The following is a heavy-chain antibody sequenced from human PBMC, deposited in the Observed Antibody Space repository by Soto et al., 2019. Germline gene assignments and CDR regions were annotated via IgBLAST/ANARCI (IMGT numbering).Heavy chain of an antibody. CDR1: GFTFNTYA. J-gene: IGHJ6*02. D-gene: IGHD3-9*01. CDR3: ARPGSGYDVLTGQYFYYFHAVDV. CDR2: ISYDARNT. V-gene: IGHV3-30*04. Sequence: GVSLRLSCAASGFTFNTYAMHWVRQAPGKGLEWVAVISYDARNTYYADSVKGRFTISRDNSKNALYLQMNSLRPEDTAVYYCARPGSGYDVLTGQYFYYFHAVDVWGQGTTVTVSS.